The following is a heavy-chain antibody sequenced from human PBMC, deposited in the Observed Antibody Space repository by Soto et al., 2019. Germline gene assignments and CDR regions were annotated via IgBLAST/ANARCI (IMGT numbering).Heavy chain of an antibody. CDR2: ITSSSTYI. CDR1: GFTFSSYS. J-gene: IGHJ6*02. V-gene: IGHV3-21*01. Sequence: GGSLRLSCAASGFTFSSYSMNWVRQAPGKXLEWVSSITSSSTYIYYADSVKGRFTISRDNAKNSLYLQMNSLRAEDTAVYYCARALTQYCSGGSCYYYGMDVWGQGTTVTVSS. D-gene: IGHD2-15*01. CDR3: ARALTQYCSGGSCYYYGMDV.